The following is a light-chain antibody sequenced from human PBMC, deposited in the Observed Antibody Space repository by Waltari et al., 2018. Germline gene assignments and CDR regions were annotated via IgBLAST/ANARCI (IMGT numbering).Light chain of an antibody. J-gene: IGKJ2*01. Sequence: EIVLTQSPATLSLSPGERATLSCRASQRVSSYLAWYQQKPGQAPRLLIYEASNRATCTPARFSGSGSGTDFTLTISSLEPEDFAVYYCQQRSNWYTFGQGTKLEIK. CDR3: QQRSNWYT. V-gene: IGKV3-11*01. CDR2: EAS. CDR1: QRVSSY.